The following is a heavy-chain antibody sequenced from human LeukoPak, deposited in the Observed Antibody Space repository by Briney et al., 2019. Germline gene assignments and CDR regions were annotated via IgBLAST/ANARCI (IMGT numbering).Heavy chain of an antibody. Sequence: GASVKVSCKASGGAFSSYAISWVRQAPGQGLEWMGWISAYNGNTNYAQKLQGRVTMTTDTSTSTAYMELRSLRSDDTAVYYCARDLLPYGDYGAHYSWGQGTLVTVSS. J-gene: IGHJ4*02. CDR2: ISAYNGNT. D-gene: IGHD4-17*01. CDR3: ARDLLPYGDYGAHYS. V-gene: IGHV1-18*01. CDR1: GGAFSSYA.